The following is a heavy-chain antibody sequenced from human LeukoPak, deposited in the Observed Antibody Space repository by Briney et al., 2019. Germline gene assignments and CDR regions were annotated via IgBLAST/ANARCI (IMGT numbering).Heavy chain of an antibody. CDR2: IYYSGST. CDR3: ARGPSDDYYYYYYMDV. Sequence: SETLSLTCAVSGGSISSYYWSWIRQPPGKGLEWIGYIYYSGSTNYNPSLKSRVTISVDTSKNQFSLKLSSVTAADTAVYYYARGPSDDYYYYYYMDVWGKGTTVTVSS. V-gene: IGHV4-59*01. CDR1: GGSISSYY. D-gene: IGHD1-26*01. J-gene: IGHJ6*03.